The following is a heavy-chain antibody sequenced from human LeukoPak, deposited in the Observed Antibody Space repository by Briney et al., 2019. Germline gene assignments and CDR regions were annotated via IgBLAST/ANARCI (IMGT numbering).Heavy chain of an antibody. CDR3: AREGMYSSSPYVGYYMDV. CDR2: INSNGGST. D-gene: IGHD6-13*01. Sequence: GGSLRLSCEASGFTFTTYSMTWVRQAPGKGPEYVSAINSNGGSTYYADSVKGRFTISRDNAKNTLYLQMDSLRPEDIGVYYCAREGMYSSSPYVGYYMDVWGKGAAVTVSS. J-gene: IGHJ6*03. V-gene: IGHV3-64*02. CDR1: GFTFTTYS.